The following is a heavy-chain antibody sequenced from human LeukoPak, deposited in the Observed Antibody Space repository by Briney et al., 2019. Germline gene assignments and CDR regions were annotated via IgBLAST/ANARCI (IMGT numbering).Heavy chain of an antibody. CDR3: TTKVIRGNSGDDYDD. CDR1: GVTSSSYG. Sequence: GGSLRLSCAASGVTSSSYGMHWVRQAPGKGLEWVALISSDGNDKLYGDSAKGRFTISRDDSKSTLYLQMNSLRAEDTAVYYCTTKVIRGNSGDDYDDWGQGTLVTVSS. CDR2: ISSDGNDK. J-gene: IGHJ4*02. V-gene: IGHV3-30*03. D-gene: IGHD5-12*01.